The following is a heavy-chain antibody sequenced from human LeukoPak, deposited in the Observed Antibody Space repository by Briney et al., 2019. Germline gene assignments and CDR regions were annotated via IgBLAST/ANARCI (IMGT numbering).Heavy chain of an antibody. D-gene: IGHD3-22*01. CDR3: AADSSRDYFDY. CDR2: FSGSGGST. Sequence: GGSLRLSCAASGFTFSSYAMSWVRQAPGKGLEWVSAFSGSGGSTYYADSVKGRFTISRDNSKNTLYLQMNSLRSEDTAVYYCAADSSRDYFDYWGQGTLVTVSS. V-gene: IGHV3-23*01. J-gene: IGHJ4*02. CDR1: GFTFSSYA.